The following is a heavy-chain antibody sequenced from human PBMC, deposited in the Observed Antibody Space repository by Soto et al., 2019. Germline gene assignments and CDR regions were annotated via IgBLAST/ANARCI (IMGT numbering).Heavy chain of an antibody. CDR1: GFTFSGSA. CDR3: TTSSGWYWGYYYGMDV. Sequence: SLRLSCAASGFTFSGSAMHWVRQASGPGLEWVGRIRSKANSYATAYAASVKGRFTISRDDSKNTAYLQMNSLKTEDTAVYYCTTSSGWYWGYYYGMDVWGQGTTVTVSS. V-gene: IGHV3-73*01. J-gene: IGHJ6*02. D-gene: IGHD6-19*01. CDR2: IRSKANSYAT.